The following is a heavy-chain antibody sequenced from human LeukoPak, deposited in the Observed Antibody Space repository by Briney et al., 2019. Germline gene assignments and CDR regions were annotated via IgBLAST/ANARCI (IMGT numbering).Heavy chain of an antibody. CDR2: IYYSGSN. J-gene: IGHJ4*02. V-gene: IGHV4-59*12. D-gene: IGHD3-9*01. CDR1: GGSISNYY. Sequence: SETLSLTCTVSGGSISNYYWSWIRQSPGKGLEWIGYIYYSGSNNYNPSLKSRVTISVDTSKNQFYLKLSSVTAADTAVYYCARGTQYYDILTGWRPPDTPYFDYWGQGTLVTVSS. CDR3: ARGTQYYDILTGWRPPDTPYFDY.